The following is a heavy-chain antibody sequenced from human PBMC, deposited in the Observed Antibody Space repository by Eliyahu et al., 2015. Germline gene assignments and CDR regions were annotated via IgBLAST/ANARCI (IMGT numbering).Heavy chain of an antibody. D-gene: IGHD3-16*02. Sequence: QMQLQESGPGLVKPSETLSLTCTVSGGSISSSTYYWGFIRKPPGKGLEWIGTVFYTGKASYNPSLKSRVTISVETSENHFSLHLKSVTAADTAVYYCVRHVTWGTYRLFDYWGPGTLVTVSS. CDR2: VFYTGKA. J-gene: IGHJ4*02. CDR1: GGSISSSTYY. CDR3: VRHVTWGTYRLFDY. V-gene: IGHV4-39*01.